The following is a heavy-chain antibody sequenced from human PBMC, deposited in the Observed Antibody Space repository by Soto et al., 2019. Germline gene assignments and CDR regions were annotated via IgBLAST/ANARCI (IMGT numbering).Heavy chain of an antibody. V-gene: IGHV4-59*01. Sequence: PSETLSLTCTVSGGCISSCYWSWIRRAPGKGLDGIGYIYYSGSTNYNPSLKSRVTISVDTSKNQFSLKLSSVTAADTAVYYCARGVGGYSYGWVDYWGQGTLVTVSS. J-gene: IGHJ4*02. D-gene: IGHD5-18*01. CDR2: IYYSGST. CDR1: GGCISSCY. CDR3: ARGVGGYSYGWVDY.